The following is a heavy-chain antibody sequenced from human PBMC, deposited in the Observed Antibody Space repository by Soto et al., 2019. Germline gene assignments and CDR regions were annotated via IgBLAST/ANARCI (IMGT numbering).Heavy chain of an antibody. J-gene: IGHJ6*02. Sequence: ASVKVSCKASGYTFTSYAMHWVRQAPGQRLEWMGWINAGNGNTKYSQKFQGRVTITRDTSASTAYMELSSLRAEDTAVYYCANEDRRGDYYGSGSYRNYYYYYGMDVWGQGTTVTVSS. D-gene: IGHD3-10*01. CDR3: ANEDRRGDYYGSGSYRNYYYYYGMDV. CDR1: GYTFTSYA. CDR2: INAGNGNT. V-gene: IGHV1-3*01.